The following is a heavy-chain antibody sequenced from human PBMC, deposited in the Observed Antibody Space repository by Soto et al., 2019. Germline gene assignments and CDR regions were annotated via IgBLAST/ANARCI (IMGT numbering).Heavy chain of an antibody. D-gene: IGHD3-16*01. CDR2: ISGSGDTS. Sequence: EVQVLESGGGLVQPGGSLRLSCAASGFTFSSLAMSWVRQAPGKGLEWVSSISGSGDTSYYADSVKGRSTIYRDNSKNTLDLQMNSLRADDTAVYYCTKNGGWPWYMDVWGKGTSVTVSS. CDR3: TKNGGWPWYMDV. V-gene: IGHV3-23*01. J-gene: IGHJ6*04. CDR1: GFTFSSLA.